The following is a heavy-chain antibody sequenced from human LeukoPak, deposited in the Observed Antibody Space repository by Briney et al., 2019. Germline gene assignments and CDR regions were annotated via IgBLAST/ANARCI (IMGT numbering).Heavy chain of an antibody. D-gene: IGHD1-7*01. CDR2: IYYSGST. Sequence: SETLSLTCSVSGDSISSRDYYWSWIRQPPGKGLEWIGYIYYSGSTSYNPSLKSRVTISVDTSKNQFSLKLSSVTAADTAVYYCARELALGYYYYYMDVWGKGTTVTVSS. CDR1: GDSISSRDYY. CDR3: ARELALGYYYYYMDV. V-gene: IGHV4-30-4*08. J-gene: IGHJ6*03.